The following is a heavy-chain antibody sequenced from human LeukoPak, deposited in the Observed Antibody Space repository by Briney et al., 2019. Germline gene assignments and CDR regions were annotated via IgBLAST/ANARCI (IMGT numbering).Heavy chain of an antibody. Sequence: SETLSLTCAVSGGSISSYYWSWIRQPPGKGLEWIGYIYYSGSTNYNPSLKSRVTISVDTSKNQFSLKLSSVTAADTAVYYCARERGESHDYGDYGNWFDPWGQGTLVTVSS. CDR3: ARERGESHDYGDYGNWFDP. J-gene: IGHJ5*02. CDR2: IYYSGST. D-gene: IGHD4-17*01. V-gene: IGHV4-59*01. CDR1: GGSISSYY.